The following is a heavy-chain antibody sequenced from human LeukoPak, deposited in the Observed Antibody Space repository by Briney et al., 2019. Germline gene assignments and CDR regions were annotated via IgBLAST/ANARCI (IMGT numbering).Heavy chain of an antibody. CDR2: ISYDGSNK. CDR1: GFTFSNYG. D-gene: IGHD3-3*01. V-gene: IGHV3-30*18. CDR3: AKSRVVYYFDY. Sequence: GGSLRLSCAASGFTFSNYGMHWVRQAPGKGLEWVAIISYDGSNKYYADSVKGRFTISRDNSKNTLYLQMDSLRAEDTAVYYCAKSRVVYYFDYWGQGTLVTVSS. J-gene: IGHJ4*02.